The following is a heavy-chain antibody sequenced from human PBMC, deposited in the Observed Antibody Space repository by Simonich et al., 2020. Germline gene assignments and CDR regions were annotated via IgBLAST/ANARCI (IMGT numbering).Heavy chain of an antibody. D-gene: IGHD5-12*01. J-gene: IGHJ3*02. V-gene: IGHV3-48*01. CDR2: ISSSSSTI. CDR3: ARDSSYYAFDI. CDR1: GFTFSSYS. Sequence: EVQLVESGGGLVQPVGSLRLSCAASGFTFSSYSMNWVRQAQGKGLEWVSYISSSSSTIYDADSVKGRLNISRDNAKKSLYLQMNSLRAEDTAVYYCARDSSYYAFDIWGQGTMVTVSS.